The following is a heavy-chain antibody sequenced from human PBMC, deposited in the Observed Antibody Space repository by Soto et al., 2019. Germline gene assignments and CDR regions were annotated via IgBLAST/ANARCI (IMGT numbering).Heavy chain of an antibody. V-gene: IGHV1-18*01. J-gene: IGHJ6*02. D-gene: IGHD2-8*01. CDR3: ARDIESVTAKHFFYYYAMDV. CDR2: VSANNGHT. Sequence: SVKVSCKASGFTFSNYGLNWVRQAPGQGLEWMGWVSANNGHTNYAQNLQGRVSMTTDTSTSTAYMELRGLRFDDTAVYYCARDIESVTAKHFFYYYAMDVWGQGTTVTVSS. CDR1: GFTFSNYG.